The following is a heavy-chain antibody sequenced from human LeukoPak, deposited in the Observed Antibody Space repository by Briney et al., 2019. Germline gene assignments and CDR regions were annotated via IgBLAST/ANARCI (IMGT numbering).Heavy chain of an antibody. J-gene: IGHJ4*02. CDR2: INPSGGST. CDR3: ARGYSTVTTPFDS. V-gene: IGHV1-46*01. Sequence: GASVKVSCKASGYTFTSYYMHWVRQAPGQELEWMGIINPSGGSTTYAQIFQDRVTMTRDTSTSTVYMELSSLRSEDTAVYYCARGYSTVTTPFDSWGQGTLVTVSS. CDR1: GYTFTSYY. D-gene: IGHD4-17*01.